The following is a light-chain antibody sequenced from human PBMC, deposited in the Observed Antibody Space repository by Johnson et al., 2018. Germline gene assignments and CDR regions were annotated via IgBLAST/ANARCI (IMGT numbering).Light chain of an antibody. CDR1: SSNIGNNY. J-gene: IGLJ1*01. Sequence: QSVLTQPPSVSAAPGQKVTISCSGSSSNIGNNYVSWYQQLPGTAPKLLIYENNKRPSGIPDRFSGSKSGTSATLGITRLTKGDEADYYAGTWDSSLMAGNVFETGTKVTVL. CDR2: ENN. V-gene: IGLV1-51*02. CDR3: GTWDSSLMAGNV.